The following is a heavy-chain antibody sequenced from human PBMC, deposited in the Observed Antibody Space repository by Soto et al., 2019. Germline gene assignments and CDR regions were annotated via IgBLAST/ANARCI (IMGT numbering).Heavy chain of an antibody. CDR1: GFTFSSYA. V-gene: IGHV3-23*01. Sequence: EVQLLESGGGLVQPGGSLRLSCAASGFTFSSYAMSWVRQAPGKGLEWVSAISGSGGSTYYADSVKGRFTISRDNSKNTLYLQMSTLRAEDTAVYYCVRNSDYDFWSGFLYWGQGTLVTVSS. D-gene: IGHD3-3*01. J-gene: IGHJ4*02. CDR2: ISGSGGST. CDR3: VRNSDYDFWSGFLY.